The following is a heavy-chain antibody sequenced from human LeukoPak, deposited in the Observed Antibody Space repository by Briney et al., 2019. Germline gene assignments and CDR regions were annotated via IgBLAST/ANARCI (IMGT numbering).Heavy chain of an antibody. CDR1: GFTFENFA. J-gene: IGHJ4*02. CDR2: ISGSGKTT. Sequence: GGSLRLSCAASGFTFENFAMSWVRQAPGTGLEWVCAISGSGKTTYYIDSVKGRFTISRDNSKNTLSLQIDSLRAGDTATYFCAKNVGDGRHDYWGQGTLVAVSS. V-gene: IGHV3-23*01. D-gene: IGHD3-16*01. CDR3: AKNVGDGRHDY.